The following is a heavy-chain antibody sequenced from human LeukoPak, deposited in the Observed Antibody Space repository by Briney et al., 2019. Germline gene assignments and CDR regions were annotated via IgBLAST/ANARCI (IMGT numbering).Heavy chain of an antibody. J-gene: IGHJ4*02. CDR3: ARHIPYGMGAARAYYFDY. CDR1: GGSISSSSYY. V-gene: IGHV4-39*01. Sequence: PSQTLSLTCTVSGGSISSSSYYWSWIRQPPGKGLEWIGSIYYSGSTYYNPSLKSRVTISVDTSKNQFTLKLSSVTAADTAVYYCARHIPYGMGAARAYYFDYWGQGTLVTVSS. D-gene: IGHD6-13*01. CDR2: IYYSGST.